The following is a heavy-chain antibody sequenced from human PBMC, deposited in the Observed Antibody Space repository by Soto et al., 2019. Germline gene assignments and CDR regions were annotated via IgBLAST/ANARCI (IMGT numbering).Heavy chain of an antibody. D-gene: IGHD4-17*01. Sequence: PSETLSLTCTVSGGSISSYYCSCSRQPPGKGLEWIGYIYNSGSTNYNPSLKSRVTISVDTSKNQFSLKLSSVTAADTAVYYCAYGDSRGPFDSWGQGTLVTVSS. V-gene: IGHV4-59*01. J-gene: IGHJ4*02. CDR2: IYNSGST. CDR1: GGSISSYY. CDR3: AYGDSRGPFDS.